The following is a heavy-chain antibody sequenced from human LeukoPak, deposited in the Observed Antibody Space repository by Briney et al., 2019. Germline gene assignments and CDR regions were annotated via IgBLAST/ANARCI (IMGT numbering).Heavy chain of an antibody. CDR1: GGFFSGYY. Sequence: SETLSPTCAVGGGFFSGYYWSWIRQPPGKVEVWIGEINHSGSTNYNPSLKSRVTISEDTSKNQFSLKLSSVTAADTAVYYCASLNWGYAPPNDYWGQGTLVTVSS. D-gene: IGHD7-27*01. CDR3: ASLNWGYAPPNDY. V-gene: IGHV4-34*01. CDR2: INHSGST. J-gene: IGHJ4*02.